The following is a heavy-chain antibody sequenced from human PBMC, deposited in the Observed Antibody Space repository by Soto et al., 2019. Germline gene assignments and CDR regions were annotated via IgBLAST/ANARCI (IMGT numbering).Heavy chain of an antibody. D-gene: IGHD1-1*01. V-gene: IGHV4-31*03. CDR1: GGSISSGGYY. CDR2: IYYSGST. CDR3: ASYKYYYYYGMDV. J-gene: IGHJ6*02. Sequence: QVQLQESGPGLVKPSQTLSLTCTVSGGSISSGGYYWSWIRQHPGKGLEWIGYIYYSGSTYYNPSISSRVXRSXDXFKNQFSLKLSSVTAADTAVYYCASYKYYYYYGMDVWGQGTTVTVSS.